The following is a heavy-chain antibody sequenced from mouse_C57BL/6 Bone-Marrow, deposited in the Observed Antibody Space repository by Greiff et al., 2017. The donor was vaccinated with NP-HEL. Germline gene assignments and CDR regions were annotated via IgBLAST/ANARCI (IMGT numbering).Heavy chain of an antibody. V-gene: IGHV1-54*01. CDR1: GYAFTNYL. J-gene: IGHJ3*01. CDR2: INPGSGGT. Sequence: VQLQQSGAELVRPGTSVKVSCKASGYAFTNYLIEWVKQRPGQGLEWIGVINPGSGGTNYNEKFKGKATLTADKSSSTAYMQLSSLRSEDSAVYFCARKGNSNPFAYWGQGTLVTVSA. D-gene: IGHD2-5*01. CDR3: ARKGNSNPFAY.